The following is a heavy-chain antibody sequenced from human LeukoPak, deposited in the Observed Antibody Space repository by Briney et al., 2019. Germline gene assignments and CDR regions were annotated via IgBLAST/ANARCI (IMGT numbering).Heavy chain of an antibody. Sequence: SETLSLTCTVSGGSISSYYWSWIRQPPGKGLEWIGYIYYSGSTNYNPSLKSRVTISVDTSKNQFSLKLSSVTAADTAVYYCARDRSDPPIQGYNGVYDYWGQGTLVTVSS. CDR3: ARDRSDPPIQGYNGVYDY. D-gene: IGHD2-8*01. CDR2: IYYSGST. V-gene: IGHV4-59*01. CDR1: GGSISSYY. J-gene: IGHJ4*02.